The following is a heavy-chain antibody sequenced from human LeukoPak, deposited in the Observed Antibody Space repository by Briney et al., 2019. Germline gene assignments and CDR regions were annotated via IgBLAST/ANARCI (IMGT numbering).Heavy chain of an antibody. J-gene: IGHJ4*02. V-gene: IGHV4-59*01. CDR1: GGSINYYY. CDR3: ARRVSGSLYYFDY. CDR2: IYYSGST. D-gene: IGHD3-10*01. Sequence: PSETLSLACTVSGGSINYYYWSWIRQPPGKGLEWIGYIYYSGSTYYNPSLKSRVTISVDTSKNQFSLKLSSVTAADTAVYYCARRVSGSLYYFDYWGQGTLVTVSS.